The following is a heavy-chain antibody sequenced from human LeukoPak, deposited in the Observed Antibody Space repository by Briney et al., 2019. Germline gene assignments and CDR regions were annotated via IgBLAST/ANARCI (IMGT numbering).Heavy chain of an antibody. CDR1: GLTFSSYG. V-gene: IGHV3-30*19. CDR3: ARAGYYDILTGVRSWFDP. J-gene: IGHJ5*02. D-gene: IGHD3-9*01. Sequence: GRSLRLSCAASGLTFSSYGMHWVRQAPGKGLEWVAVISYDGSNKYYADSVKGRFTISRDNSKNTLYLQMNSLRAEDTAVYYCARAGYYDILTGVRSWFDPWGQGTLVTVSS. CDR2: ISYDGSNK.